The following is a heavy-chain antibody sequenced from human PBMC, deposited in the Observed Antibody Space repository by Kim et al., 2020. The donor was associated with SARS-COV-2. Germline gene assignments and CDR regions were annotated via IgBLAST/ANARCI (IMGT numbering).Heavy chain of an antibody. J-gene: IGHJ5*02. CDR3: ARVRTGVTIFGVVIIGWFDP. V-gene: IGHV4-34*01. Sequence: RVTISVDTSKNQFSLKLSSVTAADTAVYYCARVRTGVTIFGVVIIGWFDPWGQGTLVTVSS. D-gene: IGHD3-3*01.